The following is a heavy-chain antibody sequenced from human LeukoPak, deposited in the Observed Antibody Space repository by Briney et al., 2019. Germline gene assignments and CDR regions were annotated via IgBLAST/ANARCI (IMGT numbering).Heavy chain of an antibody. CDR3: ARGPRELRYFDWLFSDYYYYGMDV. D-gene: IGHD3-9*01. V-gene: IGHV1-8*01. CDR1: GYTFTSYD. CDR2: MNPNRGNT. J-gene: IGHJ6*02. Sequence: ASVKVSCKASGYTFTSYDSNWVRQATGQGLEWMGWMNPNRGNTGYAQKFHGRVTMTRNTSISTADIERSSLRSEDTAVYYCARGPRELRYFDWLFSDYYYYGMDVWGQGTTVTVSS.